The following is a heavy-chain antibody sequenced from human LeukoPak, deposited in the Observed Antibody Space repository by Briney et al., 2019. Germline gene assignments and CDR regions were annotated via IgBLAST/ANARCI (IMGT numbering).Heavy chain of an antibody. Sequence: GGSLRLSCAASGFTFSSYGMSWVRQAPGKGLEWVSAISPSGDNTYYADSMKGRFTISRDNSRNTLYLQVNTLRAADTALYYCAKTDCTSTSCYIGWFDPWGQGTLVTVSS. CDR2: ISPSGDNT. D-gene: IGHD2-2*02. V-gene: IGHV3-23*01. J-gene: IGHJ5*02. CDR3: AKTDCTSTSCYIGWFDP. CDR1: GFTFSSYG.